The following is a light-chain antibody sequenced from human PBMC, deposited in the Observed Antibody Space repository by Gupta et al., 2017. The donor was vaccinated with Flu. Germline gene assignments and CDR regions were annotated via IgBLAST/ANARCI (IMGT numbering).Light chain of an antibody. Sequence: QSSLTQPASLSGSPGQSIPNSRTGTSSDVGGYNYVSWYQQHPGKAPKLMIYEVSSRPSGVSNRCSGAKSDNTASLTISGLQAEDEADYYCSSYTSSSTLYVFGTGTKVTVL. CDR2: EVS. CDR1: SSDVGGYNY. V-gene: IGLV2-14*01. CDR3: SSYTSSSTLYV. J-gene: IGLJ1*01.